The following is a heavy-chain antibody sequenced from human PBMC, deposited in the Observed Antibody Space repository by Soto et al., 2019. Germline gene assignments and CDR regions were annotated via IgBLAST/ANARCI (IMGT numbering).Heavy chain of an antibody. Sequence: GSLRLSCAASGFTFNDYNMNWVRQAPGKGLEWVAYIRSTSTSIHYADSVRGRFTISRDSAKNSLYLQMNSLRDEDTAVYYCVRESLTVTQRVGFYYGMDVWGQGTTVTVSS. CDR2: IRSTSTSI. D-gene: IGHD4-4*01. V-gene: IGHV3-48*02. CDR1: GFTFNDYN. J-gene: IGHJ6*02. CDR3: VRESLTVTQRVGFYYGMDV.